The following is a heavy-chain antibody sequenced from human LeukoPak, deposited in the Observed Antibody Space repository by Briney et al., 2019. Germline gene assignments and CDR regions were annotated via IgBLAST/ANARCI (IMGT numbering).Heavy chain of an antibody. V-gene: IGHV4-34*01. CDR2: INHSGST. J-gene: IGHJ3*02. CDR3: ARGPGYSGYDFAFDI. D-gene: IGHD5-12*01. Sequence: PETLSLTCAVYGGSFNAYYWSWIRQPPGKGLEWIGEINHSGSTNYNPSLKSRVTISVDTSKSQFSLRLSSVTAADTAVYYCARGPGYSGYDFAFDIWGQGTMVTVSS. CDR1: GGSFNAYY.